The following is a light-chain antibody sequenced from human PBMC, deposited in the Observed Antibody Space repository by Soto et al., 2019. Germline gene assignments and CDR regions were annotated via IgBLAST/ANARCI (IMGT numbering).Light chain of an antibody. V-gene: IGKV1-39*01. J-gene: IGKJ1*01. CDR3: QHYKMYSPWT. Sequence: IQLTQSPSSLSASLGYIVTITFXPSQSISSYLNWYQQKPGKAPKLLIYAASSLQSGVPSRFSGSGSGTEFTLTISSLQPDDFATYYCQHYKMYSPWTFGQGTKVDI. CDR2: AAS. CDR1: QSISSY.